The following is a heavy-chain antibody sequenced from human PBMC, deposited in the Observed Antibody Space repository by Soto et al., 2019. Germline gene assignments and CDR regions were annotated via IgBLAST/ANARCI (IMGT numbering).Heavy chain of an antibody. CDR1: GFAFQNHG. CDR2: ISGSGVNA. V-gene: IGHV3-20*01. D-gene: IGHD1-1*01. J-gene: IGHJ2*01. Sequence: EVQLVESGGSVIRPGASLRLSCAASGFAFQNHGMAWVRQVPGKGLEWVAGISGSGVNAGYADSVKGRFTISRDNGDNSLYLEINNLGVEDTALYHCARKPHWQYWYFDLWGRGTLVTVSS. CDR3: ARKPHWQYWYFDL.